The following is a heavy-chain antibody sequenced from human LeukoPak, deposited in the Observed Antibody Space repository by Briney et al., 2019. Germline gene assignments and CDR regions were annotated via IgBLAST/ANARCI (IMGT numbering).Heavy chain of an antibody. CDR3: ARAPYYYDSSGYYSFDY. V-gene: IGHV4-59*01. J-gene: IGHJ4*02. CDR1: VGSISSYY. CDR2: IYYSGST. D-gene: IGHD3-22*01. Sequence: PSETLSLTCTVSVGSISSYYCRWIRQPPGKGLEWTGYIYYSGSTNYNPSLKSRVTISVDTSKNQFSLKLSSVTAADTAVYYCARAPYYYDSSGYYSFDYWGQGTLVTVSS.